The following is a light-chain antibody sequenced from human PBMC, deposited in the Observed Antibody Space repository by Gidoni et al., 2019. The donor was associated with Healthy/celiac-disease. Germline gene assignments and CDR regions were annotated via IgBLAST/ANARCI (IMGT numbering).Light chain of an antibody. Sequence: DIQMTQPPSSLSASEGDRVTITCRASQRISSYLNWYQQKPGKAPKLLIYAASSLQSGVPSRFSGSGSGTDFTLTISSLQPEDFATYYCQQCYSSPLAFGQXTKVEIK. J-gene: IGKJ1*01. CDR2: AAS. V-gene: IGKV1-39*01. CDR3: QQCYSSPLA. CDR1: QRISSY.